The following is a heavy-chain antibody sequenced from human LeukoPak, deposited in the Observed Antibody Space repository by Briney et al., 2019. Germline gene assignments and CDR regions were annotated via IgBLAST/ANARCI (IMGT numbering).Heavy chain of an antibody. CDR2: IIPIFGTA. CDR1: GGTFSSYA. CDR3: ARMAPPGGYSSFDDY. D-gene: IGHD5-12*01. Sequence: ASVKVSCKASGGTFSSYAISWVRQAPGQGLEWMGGIIPIFGTANYAQKFQGRVTITADESTSTAYMELSSLRSEDTAVYYCARMAPPGGYSSFDDYWGQGTLVTVSS. V-gene: IGHV1-69*13. J-gene: IGHJ4*02.